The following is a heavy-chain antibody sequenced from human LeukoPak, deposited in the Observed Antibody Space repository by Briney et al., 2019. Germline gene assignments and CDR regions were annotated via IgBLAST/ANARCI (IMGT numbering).Heavy chain of an antibody. V-gene: IGHV1-2*02. CDR1: GYTFTGYY. D-gene: IGHD3-16*01. CDR3: ARGGADSPWGYYYYYMDV. J-gene: IGHJ6*03. CDR2: INPNSGGT. Sequence: ASVKVSCKASGYTFTGYYMHWVRQAPGQGLEWMGWINPNSGGTNYAQKFQGRVTMTRDTSISTAYMELSRLRSDDTAVYYCARGGADSPWGYYYYYMDVWGKGTTVTVSS.